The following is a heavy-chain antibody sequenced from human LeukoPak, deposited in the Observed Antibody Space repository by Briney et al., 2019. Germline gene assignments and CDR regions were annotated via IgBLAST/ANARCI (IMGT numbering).Heavy chain of an antibody. V-gene: IGHV3-21*01. CDR1: GYTFSSYS. Sequence: PGGSLRLSCVASGYTFSSYSINWVCHAPGKGLEWVSSISVRSNYIYYADSVRGRFSISRDDARDSLYLQMNSLRAEDTAVYFCVRLRRNSDTSGFYYYYDFWGQGTLVTVSS. CDR2: ISVRSNYI. D-gene: IGHD3-22*01. CDR3: VRLRRNSDTSGFYYYYDF. J-gene: IGHJ4*02.